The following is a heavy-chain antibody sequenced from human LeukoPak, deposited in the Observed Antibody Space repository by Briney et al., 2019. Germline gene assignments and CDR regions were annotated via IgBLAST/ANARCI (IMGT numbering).Heavy chain of an antibody. CDR1: GYTFTSYY. CDR2: INPSGGST. CDR3: AREWKDIVVVPAASLHY. Sequence: ASVKVSCKASGYTFTSYYMHWVRQAPGQGLEWMGIINPSGGSTSYAQKFQGRVTMTRDTSTSAVYMELSSLRSEDTAVYYCAREWKDIVVVPAASLHYWGQGTLVTVSS. V-gene: IGHV1-46*01. D-gene: IGHD2-2*01. J-gene: IGHJ4*02.